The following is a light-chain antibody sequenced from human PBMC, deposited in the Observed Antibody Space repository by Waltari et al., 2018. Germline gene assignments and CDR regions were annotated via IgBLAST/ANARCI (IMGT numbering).Light chain of an antibody. V-gene: IGKV3-11*01. CDR3: QHRSNWPIT. CDR1: QSVGSY. CDR2: AAS. Sequence: EIVLTQSPATLSLSPGERATLSCRASQSVGSYLAWYQQKPGQAPRLLIYAASNRATGIPARFSGSGSRTDFTLTISSLEPEDFAVYYCQHRSNWPITFGQGTRLEIK. J-gene: IGKJ5*01.